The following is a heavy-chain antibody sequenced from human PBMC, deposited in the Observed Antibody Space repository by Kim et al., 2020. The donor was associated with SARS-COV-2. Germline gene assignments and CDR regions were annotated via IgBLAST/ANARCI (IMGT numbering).Heavy chain of an antibody. J-gene: IGHJ4*02. V-gene: IGHV3-21*01. CDR2: ISSSSSYI. D-gene: IGHD6-19*01. CDR3: ARDLSPSIAVAGTGLADG. Sequence: GGSLRLSCAASGFTFSSYSMNWVRQAPGKGLEWVSSISSSSSYIYYADSVKGRFTISRDNAKNSLYLQMNSLRAEDTAVYYCARDLSPSIAVAGTGLADGWGQGTLVTVSS. CDR1: GFTFSSYS.